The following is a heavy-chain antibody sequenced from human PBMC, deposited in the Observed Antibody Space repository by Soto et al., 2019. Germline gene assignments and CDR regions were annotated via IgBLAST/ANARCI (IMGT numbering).Heavy chain of an antibody. CDR2: INHSGTT. D-gene: IGHD3-22*01. J-gene: IGHJ4*02. CDR3: TRGNAIKVVGERDAPDKNYLDT. CDR1: GGCFSGYH. V-gene: IGHV4-34*01. Sequence: SETLSLTCAVYGGCFSGYHWSWIRQPPGKGLEWIGEINHSGTTNYNPSLQSRITVSVDTFKNQFLLKLNSVTAAETAVYYCTRGNAIKVVGERDAPDKNYLDTWGQGTLVNVSS.